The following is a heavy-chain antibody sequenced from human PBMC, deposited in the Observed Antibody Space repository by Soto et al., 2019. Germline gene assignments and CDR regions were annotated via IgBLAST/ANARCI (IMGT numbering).Heavy chain of an antibody. CDR3: ARDPQDKGSFAEYFQH. CDR1: GYTFTSYG. D-gene: IGHD2-15*01. Sequence: ASVKVSCKASGYTFTSYGISWVRQAPGQGLERMGWISAYNGNTNYAQKLQGRVTMTTDTSTSTAYMELRSLRSDDTAVYYCARDPQDKGSFAEYFQHWGQGTLVTVSS. CDR2: ISAYNGNT. V-gene: IGHV1-18*01. J-gene: IGHJ1*01.